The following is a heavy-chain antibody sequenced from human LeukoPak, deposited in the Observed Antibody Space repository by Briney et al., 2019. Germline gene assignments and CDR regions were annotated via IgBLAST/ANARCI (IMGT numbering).Heavy chain of an antibody. CDR1: GFTFSSYE. Sequence: PGGSLRLSCAASGFTFSSYEMNWVRQAPGKGLEWVSYISSSGSTIYYADSVKGRFTISRDNAKNSLYPQMNSLRAEDTAVYYCARDYCSGWDAFDIWGQGTMVTVSS. J-gene: IGHJ3*02. D-gene: IGHD6-19*01. CDR3: ARDYCSGWDAFDI. CDR2: ISSSGSTI. V-gene: IGHV3-48*03.